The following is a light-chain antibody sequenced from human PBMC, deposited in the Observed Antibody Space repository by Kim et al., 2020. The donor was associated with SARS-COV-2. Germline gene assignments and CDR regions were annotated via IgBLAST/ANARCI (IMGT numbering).Light chain of an antibody. J-gene: IGLJ2*01. CDR2: RNN. CDR1: SSNIGSNY. CDR3: AAWDDSLSGVV. Sequence: QSVLTQPPSASGTPGQRVTISCSGSSSNIGSNYVYWYQQLPGTAPKLLISRNNQRPSGVPDRVSGSKSGTSASLAISGLRSEDEVDYYCAAWDDSLSGVVFGGGTKLTVL. V-gene: IGLV1-47*01.